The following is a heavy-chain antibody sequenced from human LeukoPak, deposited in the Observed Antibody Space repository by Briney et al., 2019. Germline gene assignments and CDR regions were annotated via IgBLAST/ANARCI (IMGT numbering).Heavy chain of an antibody. V-gene: IGHV3-23*01. CDR1: GFILSTYA. CDR2: ISATGYTT. J-gene: IGHJ4*02. Sequence: GGSLKLSCAASGFILSTYAMSWVRQAPGKGLEWVSAISATGYTTYYADSVKGRFTISTDNSKSTVYLQMNSLRAEDTAVYYCSRGGGQLHFDYWGQGTLVTVSS. D-gene: IGHD4-23*01. CDR3: SRGGGQLHFDY.